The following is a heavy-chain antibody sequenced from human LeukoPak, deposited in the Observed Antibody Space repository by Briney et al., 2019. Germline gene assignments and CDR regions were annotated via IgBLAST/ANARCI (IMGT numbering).Heavy chain of an antibody. CDR2: ISAYNGNT. D-gene: IGHD3-22*01. CDR3: ARVDYYDSSIPFDFDY. Sequence: GASVKVSCKASGYTFTSYGISWVRQAPGQGLEWMGWISAYNGNTNYAQKLQGRVTMTTDTSTSTAYMELRSLRSDDTAVYYCARVDYYDSSIPFDFDYWGQGTLVTVSS. CDR1: GYTFTSYG. V-gene: IGHV1-18*01. J-gene: IGHJ4*02.